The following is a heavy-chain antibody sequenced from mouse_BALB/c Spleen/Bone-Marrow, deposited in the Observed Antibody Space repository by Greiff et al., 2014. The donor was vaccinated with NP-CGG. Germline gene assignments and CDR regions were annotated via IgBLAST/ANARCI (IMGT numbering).Heavy chain of an antibody. D-gene: IGHD2-1*01. CDR1: GYAFSSYW. J-gene: IGHJ4*01. V-gene: IGHV1-80*01. CDR2: IYPGDGDT. CDR3: ARAEGNYGAMDY. Sequence: QVQLQQPGAELVRPGSSVRISCKASGYAFSSYWMNWVKQRPGQGLEWIGQIYPGDGDTNYNGKFKGKATLTADKSSSTAYMQLSSLTSEDSAVYFCARAEGNYGAMDYWGQGTSVTVSS.